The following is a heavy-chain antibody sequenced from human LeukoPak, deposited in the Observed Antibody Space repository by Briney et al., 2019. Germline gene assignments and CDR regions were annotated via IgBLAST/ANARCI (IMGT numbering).Heavy chain of an antibody. Sequence: GGSLRLSCAASGFTFSSYSMNWVRQAPEKGLEWVSPISSTNIHIYYADSVRGRFTISRDNAKNSLYLQMNSLRAEDTAVYYCARDLVFGGGQGTLVTVSS. CDR1: GFTFSSYS. J-gene: IGHJ1*01. CDR3: ARDLVFG. CDR2: ISSTNIHI. D-gene: IGHD3-10*01. V-gene: IGHV3-21*01.